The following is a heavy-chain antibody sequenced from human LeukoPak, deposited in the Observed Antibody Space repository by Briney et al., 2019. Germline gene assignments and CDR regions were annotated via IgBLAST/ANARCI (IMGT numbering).Heavy chain of an antibody. CDR3: ARESLGATTGFDY. D-gene: IGHD1-26*01. CDR2: IYHSGNT. Sequence: SETLSLTCTVSGGSICSDDYYWTWIRQSPGKGLEWIGYIYHSGNTNNNPSLKSRATISIETSKNQFSLKLRFVTAADTAVYYCARESLGATTGFDYWGRGTLVTVSS. CDR1: GGSICSDDYY. J-gene: IGHJ4*02. V-gene: IGHV4-30-4*08.